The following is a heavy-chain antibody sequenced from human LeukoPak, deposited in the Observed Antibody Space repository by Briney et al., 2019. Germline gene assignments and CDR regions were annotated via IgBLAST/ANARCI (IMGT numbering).Heavy chain of an antibody. Sequence: SETLSLTCTVSGYSISSGYYWGWIRQPPGKGLEWIDSMYHSGSTYYNPSLKSRVTMSVDTSKNQFSLKLSSVTAADTAVYYCARVDDRGHYYDSSGPRKLFDYWGQGTLVTVSS. V-gene: IGHV4-38-2*02. CDR1: GYSISSGYY. CDR3: ARVDDRGHYYDSSGPRKLFDY. J-gene: IGHJ4*02. CDR2: MYHSGST. D-gene: IGHD3-22*01.